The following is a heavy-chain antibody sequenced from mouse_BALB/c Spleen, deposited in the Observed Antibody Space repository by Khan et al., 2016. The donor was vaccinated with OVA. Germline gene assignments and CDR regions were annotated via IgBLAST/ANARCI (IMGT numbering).Heavy chain of an antibody. CDR2: INPSNGYT. CDR3: VRDGAYHRNDGWFAY. J-gene: IGHJ3*01. CDR1: GYTFISYT. Sequence: QVQLQQSGAELARPGASVKMSCKASGYTFISYTIHWIKKRPGQGLEWIGYINPSNGYTNYNQKFKDKATLTTDKSSTTAYLQLSSLTSYDSAVYNGVRDGAYHRNDGWFAYWGQGTLVTVSA. D-gene: IGHD2-14*01. V-gene: IGHV1-4*01.